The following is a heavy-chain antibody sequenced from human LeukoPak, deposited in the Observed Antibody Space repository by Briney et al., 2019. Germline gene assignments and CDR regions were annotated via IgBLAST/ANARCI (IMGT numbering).Heavy chain of an antibody. J-gene: IGHJ4*02. CDR3: ARDVFAGSSGGSFDF. Sequence: GGSLRLSCAASGFTFSDYYMSWIRQAPGKGLEWVAVIWYDGSKKYYADSVKGRFTISRDNSKKSLFLQMNSLRAEDTALYYCARDVFAGSSGGSFDFWGQGTLVTVSS. CDR1: GFTFSDYY. D-gene: IGHD3-16*01. CDR2: IWYDGSKK. V-gene: IGHV3-33*08.